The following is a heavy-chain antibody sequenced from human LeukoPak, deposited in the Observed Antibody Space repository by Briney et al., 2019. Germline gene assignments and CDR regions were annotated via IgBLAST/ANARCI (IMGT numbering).Heavy chain of an antibody. CDR3: ARVNWDILTGCFDY. D-gene: IGHD3-9*01. CDR1: GGSISSSNW. V-gene: IGHV4-4*02. CDR2: IYHSGST. Sequence: SGTLSLTCAVSGGSISSSNWWSWVRQPPGKGLEWIGEIYHSGSTNYNPSLKSRVTISVDKSKNQFSLKLSSVTAADTAVYYCARVNWDILTGCFDYWGQGTLVTVSS. J-gene: IGHJ4*02.